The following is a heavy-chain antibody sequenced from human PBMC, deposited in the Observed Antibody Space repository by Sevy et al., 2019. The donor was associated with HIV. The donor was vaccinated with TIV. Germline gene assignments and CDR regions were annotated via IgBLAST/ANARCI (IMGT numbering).Heavy chain of an antibody. CDR1: GFDFSIYS. CDR2: HSFGWGKI. V-gene: IGHV3-23*01. J-gene: IGHJ4*02. CDR3: AREGCTKPHDY. D-gene: IGHD2-8*01. Sequence: GGSLRLSCAASGFDFSIYSMSWVRRAPGKGLEWVSTHSFGWGKINYADSVKGRFTISIDNSKSSVYLQMNNMRVEDTAVYYCAREGCTKPHDYWGQGTLVTVSS.